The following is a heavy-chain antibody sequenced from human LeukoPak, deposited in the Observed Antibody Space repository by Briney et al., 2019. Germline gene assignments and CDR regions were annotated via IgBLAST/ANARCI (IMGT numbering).Heavy chain of an antibody. D-gene: IGHD3-10*01. CDR3: AKDSHYYGSGRDPDY. J-gene: IGHJ4*02. CDR2: ISGSGGST. Sequence: GGSLRPSCAASGFTFSSYAMSWVRQAPGKGLEWVSAISGSGGSTYYADSVKGRFTISRDNSKNTLYLQMNSLRAEDTAVYYCAKDSHYYGSGRDPDYWGQGTLVTVSS. V-gene: IGHV3-23*01. CDR1: GFTFSSYA.